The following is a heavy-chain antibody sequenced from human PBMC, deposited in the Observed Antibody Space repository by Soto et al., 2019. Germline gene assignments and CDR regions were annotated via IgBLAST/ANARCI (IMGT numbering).Heavy chain of an antibody. CDR2: MNPNSGNT. Sequence: ASVKVSCKASGYTFTSYDINWVRQATGQGLERMGWMNPNSGNTGYAQKFQGRVTMTRNTSISTAYMELSSLRSEDTAVYYCARLASRYDFWSGYYNRQYYYYGMDVWGQGTTVTVSS. CDR1: GYTFTSYD. V-gene: IGHV1-8*01. CDR3: ARLASRYDFWSGYYNRQYYYYGMDV. J-gene: IGHJ6*02. D-gene: IGHD3-3*01.